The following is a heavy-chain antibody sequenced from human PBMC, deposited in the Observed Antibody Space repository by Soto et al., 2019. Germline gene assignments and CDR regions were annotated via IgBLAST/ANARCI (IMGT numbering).Heavy chain of an antibody. J-gene: IGHJ5*02. CDR1: GGSFSDSY. V-gene: IGHV4-34*01. CDR3: ARGRPAIATRWFDL. Sequence: SETLSLTCAVFGGSFSDSYWSWIRQSPGKGLEWIGEITNSGSTYYNPSLKSRVTISGDTSKNQFSLEVRSVTAADTATYYCARGRPAIATRWFDLWGQGTLVTVSS. D-gene: IGHD1-1*01. CDR2: ITNSGST.